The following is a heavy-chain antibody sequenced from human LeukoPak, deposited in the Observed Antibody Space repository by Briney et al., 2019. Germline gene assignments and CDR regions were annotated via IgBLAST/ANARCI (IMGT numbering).Heavy chain of an antibody. CDR1: GFTFSSYW. Sequence: GGSLRLSCAASGFTFSSYWMTWVRQAPGKGLEWVSYISSSGSAIYYVDSAKGRFTVSRDNAKNSLFLQMNSPRAEDTAVYYCVRVKGSYFDYWGQGALVTVSS. CDR3: VRVKGSYFDY. V-gene: IGHV3-48*01. D-gene: IGHD2-15*01. J-gene: IGHJ4*02. CDR2: ISSSGSAI.